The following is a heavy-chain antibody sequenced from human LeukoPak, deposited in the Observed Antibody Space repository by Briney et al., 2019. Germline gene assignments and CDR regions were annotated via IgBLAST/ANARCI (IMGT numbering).Heavy chain of an antibody. CDR3: ARHSLSRQHIVVVTAVHWYFDL. V-gene: IGHV4-4*07. D-gene: IGHD2-21*02. Sequence: SEALSLTCTVSGGSISSYYWSWIRQPAGKGLEWIGRIYTSGSTNYNPSLKSRVTMSVDTSKNQFSLKLNSVTAADTAVYYCARHSLSRQHIVVVTAVHWYFDLWGRGTLVTVSS. CDR1: GGSISSYY. J-gene: IGHJ2*01. CDR2: IYTSGST.